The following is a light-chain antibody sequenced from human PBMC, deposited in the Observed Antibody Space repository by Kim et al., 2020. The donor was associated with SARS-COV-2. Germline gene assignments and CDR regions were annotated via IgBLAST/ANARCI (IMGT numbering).Light chain of an antibody. CDR1: NLGDKY. CDR2: QDN. Sequence: SYELTQPPSVSVSPGQTASITCSGDNLGDKYACWYQQKSGQSPVVVIYQDNKRPSGIPERFSGSNSGNTATLTISGTQAMDEADYYCQAWDSSTAVFGGGTKLTV. CDR3: QAWDSSTAV. V-gene: IGLV3-1*01. J-gene: IGLJ3*02.